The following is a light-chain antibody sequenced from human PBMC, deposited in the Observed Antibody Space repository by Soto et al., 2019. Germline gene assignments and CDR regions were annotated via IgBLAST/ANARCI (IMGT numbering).Light chain of an antibody. CDR1: SGDVGFYDF. J-gene: IGLJ3*02. CDR3: ASYTGSSTYL. V-gene: IGLV2-14*03. Sequence: QSALTQPASMSGSPGQSITISCTGTSGDVGFYDFVSSYQQHPGKVPRLIIYGVTKRPSGVFHRFSGSKSGNTASLTISGLQVEDEAAYSCASYTGSSTYLFGGGTKVTVL. CDR2: GVT.